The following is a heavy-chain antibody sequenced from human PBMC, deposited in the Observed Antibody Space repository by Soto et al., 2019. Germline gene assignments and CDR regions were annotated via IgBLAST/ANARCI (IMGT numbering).Heavy chain of an antibody. CDR3: ANIATPAGKPIHH. D-gene: IGHD2-2*01. V-gene: IGHV3-23*01. Sequence: XGSLRLSCAASGFTFSSYTMSWVRQAPGKGLEWVSTISGSGGSTYYADSVKGRFTISRDNSKNTLFLQMNSLRVEETAVYYCANIATPAGKPIHHRGPGDLVTVSS. J-gene: IGHJ4*02. CDR2: ISGSGGST. CDR1: GFTFSSYT.